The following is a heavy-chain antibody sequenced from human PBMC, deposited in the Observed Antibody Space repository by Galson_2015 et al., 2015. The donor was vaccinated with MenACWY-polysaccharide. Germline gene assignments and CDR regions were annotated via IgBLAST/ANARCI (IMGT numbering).Heavy chain of an antibody. Sequence: SLRLSCAASGFSLGAWYMSWIRQAPGKGLEWLSYISKSGDSIYYGDSVKGRFAISRDNAKNSLYLQLNSLEVEDTAMYYCARGLYGVDVSGQATTVTVSS. CDR1: GFSLGAWY. CDR3: ARGLYGVDV. V-gene: IGHV3-11*01. CDR2: ISKSGDSI. J-gene: IGHJ6*02.